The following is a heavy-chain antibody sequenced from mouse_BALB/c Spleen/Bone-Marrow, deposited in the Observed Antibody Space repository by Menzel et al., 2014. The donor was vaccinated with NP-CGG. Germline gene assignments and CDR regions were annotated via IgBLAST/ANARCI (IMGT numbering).Heavy chain of an antibody. D-gene: IGHD1-1*01. CDR1: GYTFTSYY. Sequence: QVQLKESGPELVKPGASVRISCKASGYTFTSYYIHWVKQRPGQGFEWIGWIYPGNVNTKYNEKFKGKATLTADKSSSTAYMQLSSLTSEDSAVYFCARSLITTVVANYAMDYWGQGTSVTVSS. CDR2: IYPGNVNT. CDR3: ARSLITTVVANYAMDY. J-gene: IGHJ4*01. V-gene: IGHV1S56*01.